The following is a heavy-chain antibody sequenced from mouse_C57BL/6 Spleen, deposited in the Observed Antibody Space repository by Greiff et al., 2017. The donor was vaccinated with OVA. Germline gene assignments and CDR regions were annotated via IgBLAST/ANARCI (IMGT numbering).Heavy chain of an antibody. CDR1: GYTFTEYT. Sequence: QVQLQQSGAELVKPGASVTLSCKASGYTFTEYTIHWVKQRSGQGLEWIGWFSPGSGSITYHETFKDKATLTADKSSSTVYMELSRLTSEDSAVYFCARHSHYDYDKAWFAYWGQGTLVTVSA. CDR2: FSPGSGSI. CDR3: ARHSHYDYDKAWFAY. V-gene: IGHV1-62-2*01. D-gene: IGHD2-4*01. J-gene: IGHJ3*01.